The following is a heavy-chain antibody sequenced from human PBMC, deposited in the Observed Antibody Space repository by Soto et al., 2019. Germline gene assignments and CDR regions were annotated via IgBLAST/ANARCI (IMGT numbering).Heavy chain of an antibody. CDR2: IYHSGST. CDR3: AREGGGDILTAYYFDY. CDR1: GGSISSSNW. J-gene: IGHJ4*02. D-gene: IGHD3-9*01. Sequence: SETLSLTCAVSGGSISSSNWWSWVRQPPGKGLEWIGEIYHSGSTNYDPSLKSRVTISVDKSKNQFSLKLSSVTAADTAVYYCAREGGGDILTAYYFDYWGQGTLVTVSS. V-gene: IGHV4-4*02.